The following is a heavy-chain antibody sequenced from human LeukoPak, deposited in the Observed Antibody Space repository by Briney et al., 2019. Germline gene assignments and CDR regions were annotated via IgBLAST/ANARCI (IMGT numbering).Heavy chain of an antibody. CDR1: GGSISSGSYY. Sequence: SETLSLTCTVSGGSISSGSYYWSWIRQPAGKGLEWIGRIYNSGSTNYNPSLNSRVTISVDTSKNQFSLKLNSVTAADTAVYYCARDRVGYCSSTSCYAGRGYYSYYMDVWGKGTTVTISS. CDR2: IYNSGST. CDR3: ARDRVGYCSSTSCYAGRGYYSYYMDV. D-gene: IGHD2-2*01. J-gene: IGHJ6*03. V-gene: IGHV4-61*02.